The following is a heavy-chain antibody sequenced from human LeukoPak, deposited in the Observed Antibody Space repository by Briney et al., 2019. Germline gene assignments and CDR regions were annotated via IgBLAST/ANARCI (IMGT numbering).Heavy chain of an antibody. CDR2: IYPADSDT. CDR3: ARRDRVVAPVEDY. J-gene: IGHJ4*02. CDR1: GYSFSTYW. Sequence: GESLKISCKGSGYSFSTYWIAWVRQMPGRGLACMGIIYPADSDTRYSPSFQGQLTITADKSINTAYLQWSSLKASDTAMYYCARRDRVVAPVEDYWGQGTLVTVSS. V-gene: IGHV5-51*01. D-gene: IGHD3-3*01.